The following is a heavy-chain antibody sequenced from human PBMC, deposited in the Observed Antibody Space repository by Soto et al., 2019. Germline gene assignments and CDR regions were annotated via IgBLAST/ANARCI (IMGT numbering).Heavy chain of an antibody. J-gene: IGHJ3*02. CDR3: ARGLAKVAGGAFDI. Sequence: QVHLVESGGGVVQPGRSLRLSCAASGFSFSFSGMHWVRQAPGKGLEWVAGLWYDGSSENYADSVKGRLTISRHNSKNTLHLQMDSLRVEDTAMYYCARGLAKVAGGAFDIWGQGTMVIVSS. CDR2: LWYDGSSE. V-gene: IGHV3-33*01. D-gene: IGHD3-16*01. CDR1: GFSFSFSG.